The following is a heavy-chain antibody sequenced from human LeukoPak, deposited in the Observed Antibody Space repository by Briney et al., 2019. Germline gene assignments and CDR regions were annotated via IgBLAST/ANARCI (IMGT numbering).Heavy chain of an antibody. D-gene: IGHD3-10*02. V-gene: IGHV3-48*04. CDR2: ISSSGSTI. CDR3: AELGITMIGGV. CDR1: GFTFSSYG. Sequence: GGSLRPSCAASGFTFSSYGMHWVRQAPGKGLEWVSYISSSGSTIYYADSVKGRFTISRDNAKNSLYLQMNSLRAEDTAVYYCAELGITMIGGVWGKGTTVTISS. J-gene: IGHJ6*04.